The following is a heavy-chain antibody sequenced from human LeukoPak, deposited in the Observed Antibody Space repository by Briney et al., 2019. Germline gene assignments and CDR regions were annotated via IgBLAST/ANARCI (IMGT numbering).Heavy chain of an antibody. CDR2: IYTSGST. Sequence: SETLSLTCTVSGGSISSYYWSWIRQPPGKGLERIGYIYTSGSTNYNPSLKSRVTISVDTSKNQFSLKLSSVTAADTAVYYCARHDGIAAAGKYYFDYWGQGTLVTVSS. J-gene: IGHJ4*02. CDR1: GGSISSYY. V-gene: IGHV4-4*09. CDR3: ARHDGIAAAGKYYFDY. D-gene: IGHD6-13*01.